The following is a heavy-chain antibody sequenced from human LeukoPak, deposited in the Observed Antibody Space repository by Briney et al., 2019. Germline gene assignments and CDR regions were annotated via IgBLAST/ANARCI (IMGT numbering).Heavy chain of an antibody. CDR3: AKGGYSSGWSKFDY. D-gene: IGHD6-19*01. Sequence: GRSLRLSCAASGFTFDDYAMHWVRQAPGKGLEWVSGLSWNSGSIGYADSVKGRFTISRDNAKNSLYLQMNSLRAEDTALYYCAKGGYSSGWSKFDYWGQGTLVTVSS. J-gene: IGHJ4*02. CDR2: LSWNSGSI. CDR1: GFTFDDYA. V-gene: IGHV3-9*01.